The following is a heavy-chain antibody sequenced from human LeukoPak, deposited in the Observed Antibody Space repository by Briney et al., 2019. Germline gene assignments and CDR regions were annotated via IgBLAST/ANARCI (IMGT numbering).Heavy chain of an antibody. CDR2: IHPYNSNT. CDR1: GYTFTSYD. V-gene: IGHV1-18*01. CDR3: VRDFTPPQCTSNNCLRGGWFDP. D-gene: IGHD2-2*01. J-gene: IGHJ5*02. Sequence: ASVTVSCKASGYTFTSYDITWLRQAPGQGLEWMGWIHPYNSNTAYAQNLQGRVTMTTDTSTNTAYMDLRTLGSDDTAVYYCVRDFTPPQCTSNNCLRGGWFDPWGQGTMVTVSS.